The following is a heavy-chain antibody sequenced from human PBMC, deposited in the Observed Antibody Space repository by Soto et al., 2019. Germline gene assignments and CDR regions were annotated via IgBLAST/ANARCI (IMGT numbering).Heavy chain of an antibody. J-gene: IGHJ3*02. V-gene: IGHV3-21*01. CDR2: ISSSTTFI. CDR3: ARDLRGLDAFDI. CDR1: GFTFRIFT. Sequence: GGSMRLSCAAAGFTFRIFTMNWVRQTPGKGLEWVSSISSSTTFIYQADSVKGRFTISRDNAKNSLYLQMNSLRAEDTAVYYCARDLRGLDAFDIWGQGTVVTVSS.